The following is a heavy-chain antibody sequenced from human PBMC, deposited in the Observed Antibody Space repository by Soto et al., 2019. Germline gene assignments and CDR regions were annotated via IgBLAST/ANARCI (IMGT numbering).Heavy chain of an antibody. Sequence: EVQLLESGGGLVQPGGSLRLSCAASGFTFSSYAMSWVRQAPGEGLEWVSAISGSGSSTYYADSVKGRFTISRDNSKNTVYLQMNSLRAEDTALYYCANGYNSGWSFFDYWGQGTLVTVSS. J-gene: IGHJ4*02. D-gene: IGHD6-19*01. V-gene: IGHV3-23*01. CDR1: GFTFSSYA. CDR2: ISGSGSST. CDR3: ANGYNSGWSFFDY.